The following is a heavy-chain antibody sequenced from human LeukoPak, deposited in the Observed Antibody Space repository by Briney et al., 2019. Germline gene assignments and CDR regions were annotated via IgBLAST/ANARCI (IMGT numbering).Heavy chain of an antibody. V-gene: IGHV4-59*08. D-gene: IGHD6-19*01. Sequence: PSETLSLTCTVSGGSISSYYWSWIRQPPGKGLEWIGYIYYSGSTNYNPSLKSRVTISVDTSKNQFSLELSSVTAADTAVYYCARRRYSSGWYNYWGQGTLVTVSS. CDR2: IYYSGST. J-gene: IGHJ4*02. CDR1: GGSISSYY. CDR3: ARRRYSSGWYNY.